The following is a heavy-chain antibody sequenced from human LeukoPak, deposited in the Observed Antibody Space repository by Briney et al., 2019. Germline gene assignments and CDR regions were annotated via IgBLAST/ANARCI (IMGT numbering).Heavy chain of an antibody. CDR1: GGSISIYY. CDR3: AAGSESYDTRGYSYYFDY. Sequence: SETLSLTCTVSGGSISIYYWTWIRQPPGKGLEWIGYIYYSGSTHYNPSLKSRVTISVDTSKNQFSLKLSSVTAADTAVYYCAAGSESYDTRGYSYYFDYWGQGTLVTVSS. CDR2: IYYSGST. J-gene: IGHJ4*02. D-gene: IGHD3-22*01. V-gene: IGHV4-59*01.